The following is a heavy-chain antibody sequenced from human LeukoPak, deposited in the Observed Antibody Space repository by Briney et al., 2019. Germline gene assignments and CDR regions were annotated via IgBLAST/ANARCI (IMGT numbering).Heavy chain of an antibody. CDR1: GGSISSYY. V-gene: IGHV4-59*01. Sequence: KPSETLSLTCTVPGGSISSYYWSWIRQPPGKGLEWIGYIYYSGSTNYNPSLKSRVTISVDTSKNQFSLKLSSVTAADTAVYYCARAGGSGSYYNHNWLDPWGQGTLVTVSS. CDR3: ARAGGSGSYYNHNWLDP. J-gene: IGHJ5*02. D-gene: IGHD3-10*01. CDR2: IYYSGST.